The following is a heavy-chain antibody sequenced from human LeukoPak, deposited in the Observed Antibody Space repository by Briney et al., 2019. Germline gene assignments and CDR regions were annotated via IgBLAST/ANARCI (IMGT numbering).Heavy chain of an antibody. V-gene: IGHV4-38-2*02. J-gene: IGHJ3*02. CDR3: ARVRFGELNAFDI. D-gene: IGHD3-10*01. CDR2: IYHSGST. CDR1: GYSISSGYY. Sequence: SETLSLTFTVPGYSISSGYYWGWVRQPPRKGLEWIGSIYHSGSTYYNPSLKSRVTISVDTSKNQFSLKLSSVTAADTAVYYCARVRFGELNAFDIWGQGTMVTVSS.